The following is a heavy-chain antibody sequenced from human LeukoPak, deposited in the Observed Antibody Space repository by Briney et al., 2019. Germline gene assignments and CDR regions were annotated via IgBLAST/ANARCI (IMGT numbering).Heavy chain of an antibody. D-gene: IGHD6-13*01. CDR1: GFTFGDYA. CDR2: IRSKAYGGTT. Sequence: PGGSLRLSCTASGFTFGDYAMSWFRQAPGKGLEWVGFIRSKAYGGTTEYAASVKGKFTISRDDSKSIAYLQMNNLKTEDTAVYYCTRGRSSSWYEGYAFDIWGQGTMVTVSS. V-gene: IGHV3-49*03. CDR3: TRGRSSSWYEGYAFDI. J-gene: IGHJ3*02.